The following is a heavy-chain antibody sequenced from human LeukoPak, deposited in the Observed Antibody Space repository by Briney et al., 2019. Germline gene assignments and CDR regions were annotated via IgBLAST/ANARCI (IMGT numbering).Heavy chain of an antibody. Sequence: PGGSLRHSCAASGFTFSSYAMSWVRQAPGKGLEWVSAIIGSGGSTYYADSVKGRFTISRDNSKNTLYLQMNSLRAEDTAVYYCAKDLFGYYDSSGYYYANFDYWGQGTLVTVSS. CDR2: IIGSGGST. J-gene: IGHJ4*02. V-gene: IGHV3-23*01. CDR1: GFTFSSYA. D-gene: IGHD3-22*01. CDR3: AKDLFGYYDSSGYYYANFDY.